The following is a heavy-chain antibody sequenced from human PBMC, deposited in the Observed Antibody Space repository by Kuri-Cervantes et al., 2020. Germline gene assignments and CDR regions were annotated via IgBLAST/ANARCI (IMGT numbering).Heavy chain of an antibody. D-gene: IGHD3-22*01. V-gene: IGHV1-18*01. CDR1: GYTFTSYG. CDR2: VSAYNGNT. Sequence: ASVKVSCKASGYTFTSYGISWVRQAPGQGLERMGWVSAYNGNTNYAQKLQGRVTMTTDTSTSTAYMELRSLRSDDTAVYYCARVGYYYDSSGYLRWGVAFDYWGQGTLVTVSS. CDR3: ARVGYYYDSSGYLRWGVAFDY. J-gene: IGHJ4*02.